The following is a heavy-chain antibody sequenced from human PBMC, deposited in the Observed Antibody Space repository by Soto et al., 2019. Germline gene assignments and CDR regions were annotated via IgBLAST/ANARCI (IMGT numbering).Heavy chain of an antibody. V-gene: IGHV3-30*18. J-gene: IGHJ6*02. CDR3: AKDLRELPYYYYYGMDV. CDR1: GFTFSSYG. D-gene: IGHD1-26*01. Sequence: GGSLGLSCAASGFTFSSYGMHWVRQAPGKGLEWVAVISYDGSNKYYADSVKGRFTISRDNSKNTLYLQMNSLRAEDTAVYYCAKDLRELPYYYYYGMDVWGQGTTVTVSS. CDR2: ISYDGSNK.